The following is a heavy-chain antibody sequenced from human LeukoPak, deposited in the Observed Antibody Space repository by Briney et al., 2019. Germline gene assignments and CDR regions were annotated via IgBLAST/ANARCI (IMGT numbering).Heavy chain of an antibody. CDR1: GYTFTGYY. Sequence: GASVKVSCKASGYTFTGYYMHWVRQATGQGLEWMGWMNPNSGNTGYAQKFQGRVTMTRNTSISTAYMELSSLRSEDTAVYYCARGRGYNRRRDYYYYMDVWGKGTTVTISS. V-gene: IGHV1-8*02. CDR2: MNPNSGNT. CDR3: ARGRGYNRRRDYYYYMDV. D-gene: IGHD5-24*01. J-gene: IGHJ6*03.